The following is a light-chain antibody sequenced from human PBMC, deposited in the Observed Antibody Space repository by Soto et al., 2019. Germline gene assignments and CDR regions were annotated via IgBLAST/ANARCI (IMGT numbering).Light chain of an antibody. V-gene: IGKV1-5*03. J-gene: IGKJ1*01. CDR2: KAS. Sequence: DIQMTQSPSTLSASVGDRVTITCRASQSINNWLAWYQQKPGKAPNLLIYKASSLESGVTSRFSGSGSGTEFTLTITSLQPDDFEPYYCQQYSNYFRKFGKGTDVDI. CDR1: QSINNW. CDR3: QQYSNYFRK.